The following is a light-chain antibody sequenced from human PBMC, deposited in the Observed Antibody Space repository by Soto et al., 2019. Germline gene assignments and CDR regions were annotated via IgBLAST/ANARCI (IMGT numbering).Light chain of an antibody. Sequence: EIVLTQSPDTLSLSPGERATLSCRASQSVRSNYLAWYQQKPGQAPRFLIYDASSRATGIPDRFSGSGSGKDFPLTNSKLEPEDFGVYFCQQYGSPPPPFGGGTKGEIK. CDR1: QSVRSNY. CDR3: QQYGSPPPP. V-gene: IGKV3-20*01. CDR2: DAS. J-gene: IGKJ4*01.